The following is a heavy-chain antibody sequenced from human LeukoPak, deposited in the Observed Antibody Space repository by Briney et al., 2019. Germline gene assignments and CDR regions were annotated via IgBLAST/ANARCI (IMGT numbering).Heavy chain of an antibody. CDR2: CNPSGCEK. J-gene: IGHJ6*02. Sequence: AASVPVSCMACGYTFPNYYMHSVGPAPGLRLPGVGICNPSGCEKSNAQKFQGRVTTTMDTSTSTVYMEVVSLRSEDTAVYYCARGCRVVPGVHNVGRTSYYNGMDVWGQGTTVTVSS. V-gene: IGHV1-46*01. CDR3: ARGCRVVPGVHNVGRTSYYNGMDV. D-gene: IGHD2-2*01. CDR1: GYTFPNYY.